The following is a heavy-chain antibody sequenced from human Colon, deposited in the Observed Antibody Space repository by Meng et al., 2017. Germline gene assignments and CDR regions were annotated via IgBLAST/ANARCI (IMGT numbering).Heavy chain of an antibody. J-gene: IGHJ4*02. CDR2: IYDSGST. D-gene: IGHD3-10*01. CDR3: ARPETGDYFDY. Sequence: QVQLQQWGAGLLKPSVALSLTCAVSGGSISSGDYYWSWIRQPPGKGLEWNGYIYDSGSTYYNPSLKSRITMSIDTSKNQFSLKLSSVTAADTAVYYCARPETGDYFDYWGQGTLVTVSS. V-gene: IGHV4-30-4*01. CDR1: GGSISSGDYY.